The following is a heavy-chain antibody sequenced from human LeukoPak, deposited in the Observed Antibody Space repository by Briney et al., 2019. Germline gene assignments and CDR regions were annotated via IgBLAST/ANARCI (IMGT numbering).Heavy chain of an antibody. CDR3: ARGVDTAMVRRTRPALFDY. D-gene: IGHD5-18*01. CDR1: GGSISGTDLY. Sequence: SETLSLTCTVSGGSISGTDLYWGWIRQLPGKGLEWIGNIHSSGNSFCNPSLKSRVTISVDTSKNQFSLKLSSVTAADTAVYYCARGVDTAMVRRTRPALFDYWGQGTLVTASS. V-gene: IGHV4-39*07. CDR2: IHSSGNS. J-gene: IGHJ4*02.